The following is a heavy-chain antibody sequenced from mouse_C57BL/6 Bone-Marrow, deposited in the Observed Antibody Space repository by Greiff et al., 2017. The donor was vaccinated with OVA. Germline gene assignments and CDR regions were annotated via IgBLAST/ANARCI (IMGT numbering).Heavy chain of an antibody. CDR1: GFTFSSYG. V-gene: IGHV5-6*01. CDR2: ISSGGSYT. CDR3: ARIAS. D-gene: IGHD6-1*01. Sequence: EVQLVESGGDLVKPGGSLKLSCAASGFTFSSYGMSWVRQTPDKRLDWVATISSGGSYTYYPDIAKGRFTISRDNAKSTLYLQMSSLKSEDTAMYYCARIASWGQGTLVTVSA. J-gene: IGHJ3*01.